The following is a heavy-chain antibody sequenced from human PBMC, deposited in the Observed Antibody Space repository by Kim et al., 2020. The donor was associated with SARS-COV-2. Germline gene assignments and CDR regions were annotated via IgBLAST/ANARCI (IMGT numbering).Heavy chain of an antibody. CDR3: ARDDAAAANYFDS. D-gene: IGHD6-25*01. Sequence: KEAQRLQGRVTMKTHTSTSTAYMELRGLRSDDTAVYYCARDDAAAANYFDSWGQGTLVTVSS. J-gene: IGHJ4*02. V-gene: IGHV1-18*01.